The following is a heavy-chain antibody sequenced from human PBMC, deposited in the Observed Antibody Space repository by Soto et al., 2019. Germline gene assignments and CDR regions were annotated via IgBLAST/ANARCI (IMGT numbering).Heavy chain of an antibody. J-gene: IGHJ6*03. V-gene: IGHV3-30*18. CDR1: GFTFSSYG. Sequence: GGSLRLSCTASGFTFSSYGMHWVRQAPGKGLEWVAVLSYDGSHRFYADSVKGRFTISRDNSKNTLYLQMNSLRAADTAVYYCAKDFFGDFWSGSHMDVWGKGTTVTVSS. CDR3: AKDFFGDFWSGSHMDV. CDR2: LSYDGSHR. D-gene: IGHD3-3*01.